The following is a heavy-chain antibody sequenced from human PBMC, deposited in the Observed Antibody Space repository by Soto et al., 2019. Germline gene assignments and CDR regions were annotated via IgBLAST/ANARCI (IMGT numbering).Heavy chain of an antibody. J-gene: IGHJ6*02. D-gene: IGHD3-9*01. CDR2: IRSEADSYAT. Sequence: EVQLVESGGGLVQPGGSLKLACAASGFTFSRSAMYWVRQAPGKGLEWVGSIRSEADSYATAYAGSVEGRFTISRDDSKTTVYLQMHSLKTEDTAVYYCVSRYNDLLWYGMDVWGQGTTVTVS. CDR3: VSRYNDLLWYGMDV. CDR1: GFTFSRSA. V-gene: IGHV3-73*02.